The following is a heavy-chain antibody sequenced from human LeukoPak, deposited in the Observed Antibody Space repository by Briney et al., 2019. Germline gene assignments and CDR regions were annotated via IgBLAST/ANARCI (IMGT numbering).Heavy chain of an antibody. CDR2: IYHSGVT. CDR1: GYSISSGYY. J-gene: IGHJ5*01. V-gene: IGHV4-38-2*02. CDR3: AIVGGSAYPSTGFDF. Sequence: SETLSLTCTVSGYSISSGYYWGWIRQPPGKGLEWIGSIYHSGVTDYNPSLKSRVTISVDTSKNQFSLKLSSVTAADTAVYNCAIVGGSAYPSTGFDFWGQGTLVTVSS. D-gene: IGHD3-16*01.